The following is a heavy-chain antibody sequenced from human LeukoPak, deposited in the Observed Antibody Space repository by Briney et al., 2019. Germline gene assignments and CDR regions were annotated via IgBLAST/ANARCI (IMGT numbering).Heavy chain of an antibody. CDR2: INTKTGAT. Sequence: ASVKVSCKTSGYIFIDYQLNWVRRAPGQGLEWMGWINTKTGATNIAQKFQGRVTMTRDTSVNTAYIEMSRLTSDDTAVYFCARGVVACPNWGQGTLVTVSS. J-gene: IGHJ4*02. CDR1: GYIFIDYQ. D-gene: IGHD2-15*01. CDR3: ARGVVACPN. V-gene: IGHV1-2*02.